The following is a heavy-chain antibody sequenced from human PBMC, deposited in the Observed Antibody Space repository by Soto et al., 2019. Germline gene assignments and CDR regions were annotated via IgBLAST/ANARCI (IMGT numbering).Heavy chain of an antibody. D-gene: IGHD3-3*01. Sequence: QVQLVESGGGVVQPGRSLRLSCAASGFTFSSYAMHWVRQAPGKWLEWVAVISYDGSNKYYADSVKGRFTISRDNSKNTLYLQMNSLRAEDTAVYYCARDGPNYDFWSGYFDYWGQGTLVTVSS. J-gene: IGHJ4*02. CDR3: ARDGPNYDFWSGYFDY. CDR1: GFTFSSYA. CDR2: ISYDGSNK. V-gene: IGHV3-30-3*01.